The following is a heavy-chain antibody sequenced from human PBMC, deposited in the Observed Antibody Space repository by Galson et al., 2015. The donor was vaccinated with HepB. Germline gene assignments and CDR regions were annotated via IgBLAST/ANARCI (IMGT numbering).Heavy chain of an antibody. CDR3: ARRRADIVVVPAAYSSGWYFDY. CDR1: GYSFTSYW. CDR2: IYPGDSDT. V-gene: IGHV5-51*03. J-gene: IGHJ4*02. D-gene: IGHD2-2*01. Sequence: QSGAEVKKPGESLKISCKGSGYSFTSYWIGWVRQMPGKGLEWMGIIYPGDSDTRYSPSFQGRVTISADKSISTAYLQWSSLKASDTAMYYCARRRADIVVVPAAYSSGWYFDYWGQGTLVTVSS.